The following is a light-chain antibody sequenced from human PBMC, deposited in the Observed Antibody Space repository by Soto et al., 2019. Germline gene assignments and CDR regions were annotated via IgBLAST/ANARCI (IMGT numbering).Light chain of an antibody. Sequence: DIQMTQPPSSLSASVGDRVTITCRSSQSISSYLNWYPQKPGKAPKLLIYAASSLQTGVPSGFSGSGSGTDFTLTISSLQPEDFATYYCQQSYSTPITFGQGTRLEIK. J-gene: IGKJ5*01. CDR2: AAS. CDR3: QQSYSTPIT. CDR1: QSISSY. V-gene: IGKV1-39*01.